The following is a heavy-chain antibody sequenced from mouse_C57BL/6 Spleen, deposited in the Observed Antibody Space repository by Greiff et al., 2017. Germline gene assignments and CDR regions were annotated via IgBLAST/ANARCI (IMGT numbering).Heavy chain of an antibody. CDR3: ASNYCNGRSYDY. CDR1: GYAFSSSW. D-gene: IGHD1-1*01. J-gene: IGHJ2*01. V-gene: IGHV1-82*01. Sequence: QVQLQQSGPELVKPGASVKLSCKASGYAFSSSWLNWVKQRPGKGLEWIGRIYPGAGDTNYNGKFKGKATLAADKSSSTAYMQLSSLTSEDSAVYVCASNYCNGRSYDYWGQGTTLTVSS. CDR2: IYPGAGDT.